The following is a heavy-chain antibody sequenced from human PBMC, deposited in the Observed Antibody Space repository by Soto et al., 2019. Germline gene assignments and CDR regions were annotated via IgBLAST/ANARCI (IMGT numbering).Heavy chain of an antibody. CDR1: GYSFTSYW. CDR2: IDPSDSYT. D-gene: IGHD3-10*01. Sequence: GESLKISCKGSGYSFTSYWISWVRQMPGKGLEWMGRIDPSDSYTNYSPSFQGHVTISADKSISTAYLQWSSLKASDTAMYYCARHDNYYGSGSYYSYNFDYWGQGTLVTVSS. CDR3: ARHDNYYGSGSYYSYNFDY. J-gene: IGHJ4*02. V-gene: IGHV5-10-1*01.